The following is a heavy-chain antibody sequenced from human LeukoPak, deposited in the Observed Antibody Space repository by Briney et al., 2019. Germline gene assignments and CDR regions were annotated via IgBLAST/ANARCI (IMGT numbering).Heavy chain of an antibody. CDR2: IYYSGST. Sequence: SQTLSLTCTVSGGSISSDGYYWSWIRQHPGKGLEWIGYIYYSGSTYYNPSLKSRVTISVDTSKNQFSLKLSSVTAADTAVYYCARDPPGGWFGPWGQGTLVTVSS. CDR1: GGSISSDGYY. D-gene: IGHD1-14*01. J-gene: IGHJ5*02. V-gene: IGHV4-31*03. CDR3: ARDPPGGWFGP.